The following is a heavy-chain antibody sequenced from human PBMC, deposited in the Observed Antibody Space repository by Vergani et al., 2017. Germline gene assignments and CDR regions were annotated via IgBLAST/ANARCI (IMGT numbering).Heavy chain of an antibody. CDR2: ISSDGGST. CDR1: GFTLSDYW. J-gene: IGHJ4*02. V-gene: IGHV3-23*01. CDR3: ADLYGDDGFSPF. Sequence: EVQLQESGGGLVKPGGSLRLSCATSGFTLSDYWIDWVRQAPGKGLEWVSTISSDGGSTYYADSVKGRFTISRDNSKNTVYLQINSLRAEDTAFYYCADLYGDDGFSPFWGQGTLVTVSS. D-gene: IGHD2-21*01.